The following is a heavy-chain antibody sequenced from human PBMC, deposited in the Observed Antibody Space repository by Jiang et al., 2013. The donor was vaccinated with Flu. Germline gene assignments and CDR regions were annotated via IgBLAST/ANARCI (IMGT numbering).Heavy chain of an antibody. V-gene: IGHV6-1*01. J-gene: IGHJ6*02. Sequence: SQTLSLTCAISGDSVSSNSAAWNWIRQSPSRGLEWLGRTYYRSKWYNDYAVSVKSRITINPDTSKNQFSLQLNSVTPEDTAVYYXARDHFTGSAAAGTFYYYYGMDVWGQG. CDR1: GDSVSSNSAA. CDR2: TYYRSKWYN. CDR3: ARDHFTGSAAAGTFYYYYGMDV. D-gene: IGHD6-13*01.